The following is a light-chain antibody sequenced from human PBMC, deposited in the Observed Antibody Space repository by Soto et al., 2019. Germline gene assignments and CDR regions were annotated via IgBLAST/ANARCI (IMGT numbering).Light chain of an antibody. V-gene: IGKV3-20*01. J-gene: IGKJ1*01. CDR1: PTIAATY. CDR2: RAS. CDR3: QEYGSSPT. Sequence: DNMLTQSPGTLSLSPGERATLSCRAGPTIAATYLAWYQQRPGQAPRLLIYRASTRATGIPDRFSGSVSGTDFTLTINRLEPEDFAVYYCQEYGSSPTFGPGTKVEIK.